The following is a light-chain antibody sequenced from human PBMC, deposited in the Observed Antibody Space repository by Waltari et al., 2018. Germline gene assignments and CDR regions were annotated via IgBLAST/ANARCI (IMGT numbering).Light chain of an antibody. V-gene: IGKV1-5*03. CDR3: QQYNSYSPLT. J-gene: IGKJ3*01. Sequence: DIQMTQSPSTLSASGGERVTITCRASQWISSWLAWYQLKPGKAPKLLIYKASYLESGVPSRFSGSGSGTEFTLTISSLQSDDFASYYCQQYNSYSPLTFGPGTKVDIK. CDR2: KAS. CDR1: QWISSW.